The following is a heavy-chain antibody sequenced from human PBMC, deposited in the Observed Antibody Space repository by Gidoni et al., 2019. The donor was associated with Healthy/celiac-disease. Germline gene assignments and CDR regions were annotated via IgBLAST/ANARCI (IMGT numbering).Heavy chain of an antibody. CDR2: IYHSGST. CDR3: ARGDGYNYPHYGMDV. V-gene: IGHV4-30-2*01. CDR1: GGSISSGGYS. Sequence: QLQLQESGSGLVKPSQTLSLTCAVSGGSISSGGYSWSWIRQPPGKGLEWIGYIYHSGSTYYNPSLKSRVTISVDRSKNQFSLKLSSVTAADTAVYYCARGDGYNYPHYGMDVWGQGTTVTVSS. J-gene: IGHJ6*02. D-gene: IGHD5-12*01.